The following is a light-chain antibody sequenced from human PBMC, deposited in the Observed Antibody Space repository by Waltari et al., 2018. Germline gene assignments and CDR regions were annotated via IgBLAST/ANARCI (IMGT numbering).Light chain of an antibody. J-gene: IGKJ2*01. Sequence: DVVMTQSPLSLPVTLGQPASIPCRSSQSLVYKDGNTYLNWFQQRPGQSPRRLIYKVSNRDSGVPDRFSGSGSATDFTLKISRVEAEDVGVYYCMQASNWPYTFGQGTKLEI. V-gene: IGKV2-30*01. CDR3: MQASNWPYT. CDR1: QSLVYKDGNTY. CDR2: KVS.